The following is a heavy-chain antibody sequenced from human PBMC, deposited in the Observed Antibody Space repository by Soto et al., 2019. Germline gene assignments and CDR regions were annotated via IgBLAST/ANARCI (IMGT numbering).Heavy chain of an antibody. J-gene: IGHJ4*02. D-gene: IGHD3-9*01. CDR2: ISAYNGNT. CDR1: GYTFTSNG. Sequence: QVQLVQSGAEVKKPGASVKVSCKSSGYTFTSNGISWVRQAPGQGLEWMGWISAYNGNTNYAQKLQGRVTMTTDTSTSTAYMELRSLRSDDTAVYYCARSPGGYFDWLTSSSFDYWGQGTLVTVSS. V-gene: IGHV1-18*01. CDR3: ARSPGGYFDWLTSSSFDY.